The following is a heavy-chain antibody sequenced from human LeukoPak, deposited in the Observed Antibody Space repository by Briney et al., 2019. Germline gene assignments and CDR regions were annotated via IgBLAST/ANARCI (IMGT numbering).Heavy chain of an antibody. CDR3: ARAPRKTYDFWSGYYHRQYYFDY. Sequence: PGGSLRLSCAASGFTFSNYWMHWVRQAPGKGLVWVSRINTDGSSTSYVDSVKGRFTISRDNAKNSLYLQMNSLRAEDTALYYCARAPRKTYDFWSGYYHRQYYFDYWGQGTLVTVSS. V-gene: IGHV3-74*01. CDR2: INTDGSST. J-gene: IGHJ4*02. CDR1: GFTFSNYW. D-gene: IGHD3-3*01.